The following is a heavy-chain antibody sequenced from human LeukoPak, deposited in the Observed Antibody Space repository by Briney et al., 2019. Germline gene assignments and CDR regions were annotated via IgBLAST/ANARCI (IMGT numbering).Heavy chain of an antibody. D-gene: IGHD4-23*01. CDR2: IYYSGNT. J-gene: IGHJ1*01. CDR3: ARHRRDYGGTSGYFQH. CDR1: GYSINSGHY. Sequence: SETLSLTCTVSGYSINSGHYWGWIRQPPGKRLEWIGSIYYSGNTYYNPTLKSRVTISVDTSKNQFSLKLSSVTAADTAVYYCARHRRDYGGTSGYFQHWGQGTLVTVSS. V-gene: IGHV4-38-2*02.